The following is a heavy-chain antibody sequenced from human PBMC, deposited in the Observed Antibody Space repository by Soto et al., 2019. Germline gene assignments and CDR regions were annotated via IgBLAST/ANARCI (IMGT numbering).Heavy chain of an antibody. J-gene: IGHJ1*01. D-gene: IGHD2-2*01. CDR3: ARRGSGSPMPHDH. CDR2: INIDGSIT. Sequence: GGSLRLSCEASGFTFSRYWMHWVRQAPGKGLVWVSRINIDGSITNYADSVKDRFTISRDSAKNTLYLQMNSLRVEDTAVYRCARRGSGSPMPHDHWGEGGLVTVSS. V-gene: IGHV3-74*01. CDR1: GFTFSRYW.